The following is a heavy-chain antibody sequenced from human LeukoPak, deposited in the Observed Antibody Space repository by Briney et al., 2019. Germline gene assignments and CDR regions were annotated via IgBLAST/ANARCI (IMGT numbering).Heavy chain of an antibody. Sequence: ASVKDSSKDSVYTFTGYYMHWVRHAPGPEVEWVGWINSNSGSTNYAQKFQGRVTMTRDTSISTAYMELSRLRSDDTAVYYCAREVVVAATGFDYWGQGTLVTVSS. V-gene: IGHV1-2*02. CDR2: INSNSGST. D-gene: IGHD2-15*01. CDR3: AREVVVAATGFDY. CDR1: VYTFTGYY. J-gene: IGHJ4*02.